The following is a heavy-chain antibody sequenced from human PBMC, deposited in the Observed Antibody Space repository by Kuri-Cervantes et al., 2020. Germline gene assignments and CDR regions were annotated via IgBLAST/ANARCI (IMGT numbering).Heavy chain of an antibody. V-gene: IGHV1-2*02. CDR2: VHSNNGGT. Sequence: ASVKVSCKASGYTFTDYFIHWVREAPGQGLEWMGWVHSNNGGTNYAQKFQGRVTMTRDTSISTAYMELSRLRSDDTAVYYCARVAAAAGIAGMDVWGQGTTVTVSS. CDR1: GYTFTDYF. CDR3: ARVAAAAGIAGMDV. J-gene: IGHJ6*02. D-gene: IGHD6-13*01.